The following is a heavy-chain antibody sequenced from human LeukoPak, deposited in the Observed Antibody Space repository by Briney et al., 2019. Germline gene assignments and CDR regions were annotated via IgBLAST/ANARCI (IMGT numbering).Heavy chain of an antibody. D-gene: IGHD2-2*02. CDR2: ISGSSSHT. Sequence: GGSLRLSCAASGFTFSVYAMSWVRQAPGKGLEWVSGISGSSSHTKDADFVRGRFTIYRDNSRNTLFLQLNSLTAEDTAVYYCAKEHDYTNAAPEWGFDSWGQGSLVIVSP. CDR1: GFTFSVYA. CDR3: AKEHDYTNAAPEWGFDS. V-gene: IGHV3-23*01. J-gene: IGHJ4*02.